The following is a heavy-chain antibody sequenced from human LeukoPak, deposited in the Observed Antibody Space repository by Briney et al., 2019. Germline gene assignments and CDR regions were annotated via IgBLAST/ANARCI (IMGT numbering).Heavy chain of an antibody. J-gene: IGHJ4*02. CDR2: INTDGSST. Sequence: PGGSLGLSCVASGFTLGNYWMHWVRQAPGKGLVWVSHINTDGSSTNYADSVKGRFTISRDNARNTLYLQMNSVRVEDTGVYYCARDLTHCSGGRCHTSPNDCWGQGTQVTVSS. V-gene: IGHV3-74*01. D-gene: IGHD2-15*01. CDR3: ARDLTHCSGGRCHTSPNDC. CDR1: GFTLGNYW.